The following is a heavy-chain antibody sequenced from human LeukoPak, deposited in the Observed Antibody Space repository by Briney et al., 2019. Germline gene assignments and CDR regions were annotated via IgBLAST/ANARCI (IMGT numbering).Heavy chain of an antibody. CDR2: ISSSSSYI. CDR1: GFTFSSYS. D-gene: IGHD6-13*01. J-gene: IGHJ1*01. Sequence: GGSLRLSCAASGFTFSSYSVNWVRQAPGKGLEWVSSISSSSSYIYYADSVKGRFTISRDNAKNSLYLQMNSLRAEDTAVYYCARGAAAGTNFQHWGQGTLVTVSS. V-gene: IGHV3-21*01. CDR3: ARGAAAGTNFQH.